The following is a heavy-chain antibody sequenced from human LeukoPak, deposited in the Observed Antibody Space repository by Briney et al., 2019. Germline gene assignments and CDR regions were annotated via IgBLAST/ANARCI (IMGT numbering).Heavy chain of an antibody. CDR1: GGSISSYY. J-gene: IGHJ6*04. V-gene: IGHV4-59*01. D-gene: IGHD2-2*01. CDR2: IYYSGST. Sequence: SETLSLTCTVSGGSISSYYWSWIRQPPGKGLEWIGYIYYSGSTNYNPSLKSRVTISVDTSKNQFSLRLSSVTAADTAVYYCARFNCSSTSCYGDYYYYGMDVWSKGTTVTVSS. CDR3: ARFNCSSTSCYGDYYYYGMDV.